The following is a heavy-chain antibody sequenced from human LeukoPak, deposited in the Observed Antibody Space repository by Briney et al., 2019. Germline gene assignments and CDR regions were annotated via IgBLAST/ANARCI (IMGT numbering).Heavy chain of an antibody. CDR2: INPDTGDT. Sequence: ASVKVSCKASGYTFTGYYIHWVRQAPGQGLEWVGWINPDTGDTRFAERFPGRVTLTRDTSLSSVYMELNSLTSDDSAVYFRARDLAPYGGYSIPAYWGQGTLVTVSS. D-gene: IGHD4-23*01. CDR1: GYTFTGYY. J-gene: IGHJ4*02. V-gene: IGHV1-2*02. CDR3: ARDLAPYGGYSIPAY.